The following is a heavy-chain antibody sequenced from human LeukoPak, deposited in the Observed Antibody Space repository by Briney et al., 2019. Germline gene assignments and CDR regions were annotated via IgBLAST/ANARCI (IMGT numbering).Heavy chain of an antibody. CDR3: AKAFFGISWNWFAP. D-gene: IGHD1-14*01. CDR1: GFTFNTFA. J-gene: IGHJ5*02. Sequence: GGSLRLSCAASGFTFNTFAMHWARQGPGKGLEWVALISYDGTNKFYADSVKGRFTISRDNSKNTLYLQMSSLRVEDTAIYYCAKAFFGISWNWFAPWGQGTLVTVSS. V-gene: IGHV3-30*18. CDR2: ISYDGTNK.